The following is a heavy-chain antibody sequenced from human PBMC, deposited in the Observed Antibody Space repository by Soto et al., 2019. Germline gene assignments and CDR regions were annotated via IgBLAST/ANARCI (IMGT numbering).Heavy chain of an antibody. CDR1: GDTFNDYY. D-gene: IGHD5-12*01. Sequence: QVQLVQSGAEVKRPGASVTVSCRSSGDTFNDYYIHWVRQAPGQGLEWMGWINPNGGVTKYAQKCQGWVSMTRVTYIRTVYMQLSRLRYDDTDVYYCAIESGGATATLDYYYFYMDVWGTGTTVTVSS. CDR2: INPNGGVT. J-gene: IGHJ6*03. V-gene: IGHV1-2*04. CDR3: AIESGGATATLDYYYFYMDV.